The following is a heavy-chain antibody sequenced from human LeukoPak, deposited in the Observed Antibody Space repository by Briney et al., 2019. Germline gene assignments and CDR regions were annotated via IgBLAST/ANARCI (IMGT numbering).Heavy chain of an antibody. CDR1: KFTITNNC. J-gene: IGHJ4*02. D-gene: IGHD3-10*01. CDR2: GGRS. Sequence: GGSLRLSCAASKFTITNNCRIWVRQAPGKGLDGGRSFYIDSVKGRLTFSRDNAENSLYLQMSSLRVEDTTVYYCATAGRYGAGTPVYWGQGTLVTVSS. V-gene: IGHV3-53*01. CDR3: ATAGRYGAGTPVY.